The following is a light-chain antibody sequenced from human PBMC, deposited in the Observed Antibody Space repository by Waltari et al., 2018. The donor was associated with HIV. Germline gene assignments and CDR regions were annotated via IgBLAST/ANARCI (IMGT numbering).Light chain of an antibody. V-gene: IGLV1-44*01. CDR3: AAWDDSLKVV. CDR2: STN. Sequence: QSVLIQPPSASGPTGPRVTISCPGSSSNLGPKTVNWYQHLPGADPNTLIYSTNQRPSGVPGRFSGSKSGTSASLAISGLQFEDEADYYCAAWDDSLKVVFGGGTKVTVL. J-gene: IGLJ2*01. CDR1: SSNLGPKT.